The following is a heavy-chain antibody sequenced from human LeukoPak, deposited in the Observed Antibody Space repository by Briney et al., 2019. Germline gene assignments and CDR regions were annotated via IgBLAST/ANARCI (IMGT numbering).Heavy chain of an antibody. CDR3: ARRDSSGWYVFDY. D-gene: IGHD6-19*01. CDR1: GYTFTNYA. J-gene: IGHJ4*02. V-gene: IGHV1-3*01. Sequence: ASVKVSCKASGYTFTNYAMHWVRQAPGQRLERMGWINAGNGNTKYSQKFQGRVTITRDTSASTAYMELSSLRSEDTAVYYCARRDSSGWYVFDYWGQGTLVTVSS. CDR2: INAGNGNT.